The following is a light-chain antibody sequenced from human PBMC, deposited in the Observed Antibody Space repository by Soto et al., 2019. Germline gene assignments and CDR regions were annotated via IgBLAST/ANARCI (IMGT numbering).Light chain of an antibody. CDR3: QQYNNWPPYT. CDR2: GAS. V-gene: IGKV3-15*01. J-gene: IGKJ2*01. Sequence: EIVMTQSPATLSVSPGERATLSCRASQSVSSNLAWYQQKPGQAPRLLIYGASTRATGIPARFSGSGSGTDSTLTISSLQSEDFALYYCQQYNNWPPYTFGQGTKLEIK. CDR1: QSVSSN.